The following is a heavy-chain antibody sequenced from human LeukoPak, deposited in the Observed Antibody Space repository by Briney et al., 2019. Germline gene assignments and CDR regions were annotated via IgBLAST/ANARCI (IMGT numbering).Heavy chain of an antibody. Sequence: ASVKVSCKTSGYTFTGYYLHWVRQALGQGLEWMGRIDPDSGGTHYAQKFQVRVTVTRDTSITTVYMELSGLTSDDTAVYYCARVPGPYTTSRFDHWGQGTLVTVSS. J-gene: IGHJ4*02. CDR1: GYTFTGYY. D-gene: IGHD2-2*02. V-gene: IGHV1-2*02. CDR3: ARVPGPYTTSRFDH. CDR2: IDPDSGGT.